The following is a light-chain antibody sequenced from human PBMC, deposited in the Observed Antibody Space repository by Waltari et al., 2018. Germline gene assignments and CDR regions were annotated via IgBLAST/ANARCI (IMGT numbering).Light chain of an antibody. V-gene: IGLV2-14*01. CDR3: SSYTSSSTLEGI. CDR2: EVS. J-gene: IGLJ2*01. Sequence: QSALTQPASVSGSPGQSITISCPGTSSDVGGYNYVSWYQQHPGKAPKLMISEVSNRPSGVSNRFSGSKSGNTASLTISGLQAEDEADYYCSSYTSSSTLEGIFGGGTKLTVL. CDR1: SSDVGGYNY.